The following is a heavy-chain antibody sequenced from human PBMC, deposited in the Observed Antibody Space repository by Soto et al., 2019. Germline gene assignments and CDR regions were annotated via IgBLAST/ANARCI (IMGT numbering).Heavy chain of an antibody. D-gene: IGHD6-19*01. CDR1: GGSFSGYY. J-gene: IGHJ4*02. Sequence: PSETLSLTCAVYGGSFSGYYWGWIRQPPGKGLEWIGEINHSGSTNYNPSLKSRVTISVDTSKNQFSLKLSSVTAADTAVYYCARGPLKAVAHPWYFDYWGQGTLVTVSS. V-gene: IGHV4-34*01. CDR3: ARGPLKAVAHPWYFDY. CDR2: INHSGST.